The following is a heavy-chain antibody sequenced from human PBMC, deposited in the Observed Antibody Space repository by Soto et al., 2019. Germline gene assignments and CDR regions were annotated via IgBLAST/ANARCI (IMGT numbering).Heavy chain of an antibody. Sequence: QVQLVQSGAEVKKPGASVKVSCKASGYTFTSYGISWVRQAPGQGLEWMGWISAYNGNTNYAQKLQGRFTMTTDPATRTAYMELRSLRSDETAVYYFARAPPLTTLDYYGMDVLGQGNTVNVSS. V-gene: IGHV1-18*01. CDR2: ISAYNGNT. D-gene: IGHD3-16*01. J-gene: IGHJ6*02. CDR3: ARAPPLTTLDYYGMDV. CDR1: GYTFTSYG.